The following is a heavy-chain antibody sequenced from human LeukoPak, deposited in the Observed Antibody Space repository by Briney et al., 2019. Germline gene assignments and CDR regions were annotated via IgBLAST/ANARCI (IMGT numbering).Heavy chain of an antibody. CDR3: ARYCSGPSCYTGQVY. Sequence: GGSLRLSCAASGFTFSSYSMTWVRQAPGKGLEWVSAISGSGGSTYYADSGKGRFTISRDNSKNTLYLQTKSLRAEDTAVYYCARYCSGPSCYTGQVYWGQGTLVTVSS. V-gene: IGHV3-23*01. J-gene: IGHJ4*02. CDR1: GFTFSSYS. CDR2: ISGSGGST. D-gene: IGHD2-15*01.